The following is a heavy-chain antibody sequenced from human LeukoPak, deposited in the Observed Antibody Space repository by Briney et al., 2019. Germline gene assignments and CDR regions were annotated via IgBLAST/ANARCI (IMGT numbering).Heavy chain of an antibody. D-gene: IGHD4-17*01. CDR3: AKEVPTTVTTT. V-gene: IGHV3-23*01. Sequence: PGGSLTLSCAASGFTFSSYAMRWVRPAPGKGLEWVSSISGSGGNTYHADSVKGRFTISRDNSKNTLYLQMNGLRAEDTAVYYCAKEVPTTVTTTWRQGTLVTVSS. J-gene: IGHJ5*02. CDR1: GFTFSSYA. CDR2: ISGSGGNT.